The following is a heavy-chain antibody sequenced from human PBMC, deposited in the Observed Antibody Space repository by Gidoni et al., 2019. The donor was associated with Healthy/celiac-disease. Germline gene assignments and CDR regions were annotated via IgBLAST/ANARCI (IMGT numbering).Heavy chain of an antibody. D-gene: IGHD1-20*01. V-gene: IGHV3-33*01. CDR3: ARTSVAFVTGTTYFDY. CDR2: IWYDGSNK. Sequence: QVQLVEYGGGVVQPGRSLRLSCAASGFTFSSYGMHWVRQAPGKGLEWVAVIWYDGSNKYYADSVKGRFTISRDNSKNTLYLQMNSLRAEDTTVYYCARTSVAFVTGTTYFDYWGQGTLVTVSS. J-gene: IGHJ4*02. CDR1: GFTFSSYG.